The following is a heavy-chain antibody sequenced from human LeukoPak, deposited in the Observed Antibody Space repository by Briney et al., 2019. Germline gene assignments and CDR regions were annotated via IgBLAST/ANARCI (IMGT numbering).Heavy chain of an antibody. CDR2: ISGSGGST. D-gene: IGHD3-16*01. CDR1: GFTFSSYA. V-gene: IGHV3-23*01. J-gene: IGHJ1*01. Sequence: HTGGSLRLSCAASGFTFSSYAMSWVRQAPGKGLEWVSAISGSGGSTYYADSVKGRFTISGDNSKNTLYLQMNSLRAEDTAVYYCAKGPFIRGAEYFQHWGQGTLVTVSS. CDR3: AKGPFIRGAEYFQH.